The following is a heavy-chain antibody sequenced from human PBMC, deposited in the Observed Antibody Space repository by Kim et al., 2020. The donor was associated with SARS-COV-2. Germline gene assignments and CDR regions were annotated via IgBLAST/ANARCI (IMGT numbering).Heavy chain of an antibody. D-gene: IGHD1-26*01. CDR2: IIPILGIA. J-gene: IGHJ3*02. CDR1: GGTFSSYA. V-gene: IGHV1-69*04. Sequence: SVKVSCKASGGTFSSYAISWVRQAPGQGLEWMGRIIPILGIANYAQKFQGRVTITADKSTSTAYMELSSLRSEDTAVYYCASSGATDAFDIWGQGTMVTVSS. CDR3: ASSGATDAFDI.